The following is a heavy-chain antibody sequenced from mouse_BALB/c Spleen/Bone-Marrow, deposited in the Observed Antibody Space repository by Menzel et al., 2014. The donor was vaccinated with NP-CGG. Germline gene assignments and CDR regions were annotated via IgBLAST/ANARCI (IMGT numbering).Heavy chain of an antibody. CDR1: GYTFTSYW. V-gene: IGHV1S81*02. CDR3: ARRTTTVVATDY. J-gene: IGHJ2*01. D-gene: IGHD1-1*01. Sequence: VQLKESGAELVKPGASVKLSCKAPGYTFTSYWMHWVKQRPGQGLEWIGEINPSNGRTNYNEKFKSKATLTVDKSSSTAYMQLSSLTSEDSAVYYCARRTTTVVATDYWGQGTTLTVSS. CDR2: INPSNGRT.